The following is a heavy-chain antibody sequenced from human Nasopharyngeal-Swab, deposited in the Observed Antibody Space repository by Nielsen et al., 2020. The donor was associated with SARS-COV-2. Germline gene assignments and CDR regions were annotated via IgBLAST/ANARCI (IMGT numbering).Heavy chain of an antibody. CDR3: ARNSGYYLGENL. J-gene: IGHJ5*02. CDR2: IDPSDSYT. V-gene: IGHV5-10-1*01. CDR1: GYTFGNHW. D-gene: IGHD3-22*01. Sequence: GESLKISCKGYGYTFGNHWISWVRQMPGKGPEWMGRIDPSDSYTKYSPSFQGHVTISADKSISIAYLQWSSLKASDTGMYYCARNSGYYLGENLWGQGTLVTVSS.